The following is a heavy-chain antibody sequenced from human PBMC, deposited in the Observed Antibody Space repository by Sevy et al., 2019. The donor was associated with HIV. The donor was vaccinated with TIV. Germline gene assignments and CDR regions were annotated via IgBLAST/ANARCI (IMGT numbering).Heavy chain of an antibody. D-gene: IGHD3-3*01. J-gene: IGHJ3*02. V-gene: IGHV1-2*02. CDR2: INPNSGDT. Sequence: ASVKVSCKASGYSFTVYYMHWVRQAPGQGLEWMVWINPNSGDTHYAQRFQGRVTMTTDTSISTAYMELSRLRSDDTAIYYCARSITIFGVAPVGIWGQGTTVTVSS. CDR3: ARSITIFGVAPVGI. CDR1: GYSFTVYY.